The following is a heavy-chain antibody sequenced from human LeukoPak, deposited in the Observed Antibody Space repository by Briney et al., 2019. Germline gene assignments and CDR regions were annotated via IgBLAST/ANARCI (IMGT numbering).Heavy chain of an antibody. V-gene: IGHV1-69*05. J-gene: IGHJ4*02. CDR2: IIPIFGTA. D-gene: IGHD4-11*01. CDR1: GGTFSSYA. CDR3: ARGGTMTTPSFASRAPLDY. Sequence: PSVKVSCKASGGTFSSYAISWVRQAPGQGLEWMGGIIPIFGTANYAQKFQGRVTITTDESTSTAYMELSSLRSEDTAVYYCARGGTMTTPSFASRAPLDYWGQGTLVTVSS.